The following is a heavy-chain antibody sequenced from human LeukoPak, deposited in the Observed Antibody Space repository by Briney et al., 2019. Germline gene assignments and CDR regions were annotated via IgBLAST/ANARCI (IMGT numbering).Heavy chain of an antibody. D-gene: IGHD4-17*01. CDR2: INVGNGNT. CDR1: GYTFTSYA. Sequence: GASVKVSCNASGYTFTSYAIHWVRQAPGQSPEWMGWINVGNGNTKYSQKFQGRVTITRDTSASTAYMELSSLRSEDTAVYYCARLTVTPYYFDYWGQGTLVTVSS. J-gene: IGHJ4*02. V-gene: IGHV1-3*01. CDR3: ARLTVTPYYFDY.